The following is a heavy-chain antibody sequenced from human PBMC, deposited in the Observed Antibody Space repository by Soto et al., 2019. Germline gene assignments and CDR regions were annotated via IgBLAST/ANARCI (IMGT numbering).Heavy chain of an antibody. D-gene: IGHD3-3*01. Sequence: QVQLQESGPGLVKPSQTLSLTCTVSGGSISSTYYWTWMRQHPGKGLEWIGYIYHGGSTNYNPSLKSRVTMSVDTSKNQISLNLSSVTAADTAVYYCARGGAILHYFDYWGREPWSPSPQ. CDR3: ARGGAILHYFDY. J-gene: IGHJ4*02. CDR1: GGSISSTYY. CDR2: IYHGGST. V-gene: IGHV4-31*03.